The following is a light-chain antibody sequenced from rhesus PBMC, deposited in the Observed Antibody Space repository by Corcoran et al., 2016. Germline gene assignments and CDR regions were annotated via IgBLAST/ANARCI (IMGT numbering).Light chain of an antibody. CDR1: TGIHVGDYY. Sequence: QPVLTQPASLSASPGASVRLTCTLRTGIHVGDYYIFWFHQKPGSPPRYLLNYRSDSDKGQGSGVPSRFSGPKDASANAGLLLISGLQSEEEADYYCAIWLSSACIFGSGTPLTVL. J-gene: IGLJ1*01. V-gene: IGLV5-69*01. CDR3: AIWLSSACI. CDR2: YRSDSDK.